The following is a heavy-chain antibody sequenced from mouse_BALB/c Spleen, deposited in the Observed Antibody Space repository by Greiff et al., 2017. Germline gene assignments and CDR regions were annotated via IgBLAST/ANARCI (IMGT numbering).Heavy chain of an antibody. D-gene: IGHD1-1*02. V-gene: IGHV6-6*02. CDR3: RGTHVVFDV. Sequence: EVQLVESGGGLVQPGGSMKLSCVASGFTFSNYWMNWVRQSPEKGLEWVAEIRLKSNNYATHYAESVKGRFTISRDDSKSSVYLQMNNLRAEDTGIYYCRGTHVVFDVWGAGTTVTVSS. CDR1: GFTFSNYW. CDR2: IRLKSNNYAT. J-gene: IGHJ1*01.